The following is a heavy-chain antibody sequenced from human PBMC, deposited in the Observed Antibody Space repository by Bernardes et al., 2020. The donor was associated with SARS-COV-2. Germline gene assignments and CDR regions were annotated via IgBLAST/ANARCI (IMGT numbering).Heavy chain of an antibody. CDR2: IWYDGSNK. D-gene: IGHD2-2*01. CDR1: GFTFSSYG. CDR3: ASSIVVVPAAIYYYGMDV. V-gene: IGHV3-33*01. J-gene: IGHJ6*02. Sequence: GGSLGLSCAASGFTFSSYGMHWVRQAPGKGLEWVAVIWYDGSNKYYADSVKGRFTISRDNSKNTLYLQMNSLRAEDTAVYYCASSIVVVPAAIYYYGMDVWGQGTTVTVSS.